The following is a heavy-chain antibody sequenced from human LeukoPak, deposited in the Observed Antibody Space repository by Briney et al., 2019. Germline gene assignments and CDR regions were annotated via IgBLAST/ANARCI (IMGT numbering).Heavy chain of an antibody. CDR3: ARGGYGSGSYYPYFDY. CDR1: GGSIGSGGYS. V-gene: IGHV4-30-2*01. D-gene: IGHD3-10*01. CDR2: IYHSGST. J-gene: IGHJ4*02. Sequence: SETLSLTCAVSGGSIGSGGYSWSWIRQPPGKGLEWIGYIYHSGSTYYNPSLKSRVTISVDRSKNQFSLKLSSVTAADTAVYYCARGGYGSGSYYPYFDYWGQGTLVTVSS.